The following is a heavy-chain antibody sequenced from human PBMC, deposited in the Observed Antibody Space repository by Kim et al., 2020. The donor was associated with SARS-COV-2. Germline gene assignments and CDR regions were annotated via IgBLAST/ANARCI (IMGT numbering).Heavy chain of an antibody. D-gene: IGHD6-19*01. CDR2: ISGSGGST. J-gene: IGHJ4*02. CDR1: GFTYSSYA. CDR3: ARAGDGNGWYYFDY. V-gene: IGHV3-23*01. Sequence: GGSLRLSCAASGFTYSSYAMNWVRQAPGMGLEWVSSISGSGGSTSYADSVKGRFTISRDNSKNTLYLQMNSLRAEDTAVYYCARAGDGNGWYYFDYWGQGTLVTVPS.